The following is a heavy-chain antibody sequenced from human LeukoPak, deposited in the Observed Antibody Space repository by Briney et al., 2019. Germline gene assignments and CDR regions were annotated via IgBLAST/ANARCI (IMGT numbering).Heavy chain of an antibody. V-gene: IGHV3-21*04. CDR2: ISSTSGYI. CDR3: AREKVAAGSWVDY. J-gene: IGHJ4*02. D-gene: IGHD6-25*01. Sequence: GGSLRLSCAASGFSFSTFNMHWVRQAPGRGLEWVSSISSTSGYIYYTDSLQGRFTISRDNAKNSLYLQMNSLRAEDTAVYYCAREKVAAGSWVDYWGQGTLVTVSS. CDR1: GFSFSTFN.